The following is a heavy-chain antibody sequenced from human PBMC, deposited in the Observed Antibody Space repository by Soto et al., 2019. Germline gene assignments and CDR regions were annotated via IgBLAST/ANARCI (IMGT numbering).Heavy chain of an antibody. D-gene: IGHD3-3*01. CDR1: GGTFSNSV. CDR2: SIPIFGTA. Sequence: VASVKVSCKASGGTFSNSVISWVRQAPGQGLEWMGGSIPIFGTANYAQKFQGRVTIIADESTSTAYMELTSLRSEDTAVYYCARAPILVGVTPYENYFDSWGQGTLVTVPS. V-gene: IGHV1-69*13. CDR3: ARAPILVGVTPYENYFDS. J-gene: IGHJ4*02.